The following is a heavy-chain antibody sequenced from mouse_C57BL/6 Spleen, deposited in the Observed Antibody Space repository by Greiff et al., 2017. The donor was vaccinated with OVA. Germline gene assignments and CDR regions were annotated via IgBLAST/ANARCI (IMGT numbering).Heavy chain of an antibody. CDR3: ARQDYGSSSHWYFDV. CDR1: GFTFSSYG. V-gene: IGHV5-6*01. CDR2: ISSGGSYT. J-gene: IGHJ1*03. Sequence: DVLLVESGGDLVKPGGSLKLSCAASGFTFSSYGMSWVRQTPDQRLEWVATISSGGSYTYYPDSVKGRSTLSRDNAKNTLYLQMSSLKSEDTAMYYCARQDYGSSSHWYFDVWGTGTTVTVSS. D-gene: IGHD1-1*01.